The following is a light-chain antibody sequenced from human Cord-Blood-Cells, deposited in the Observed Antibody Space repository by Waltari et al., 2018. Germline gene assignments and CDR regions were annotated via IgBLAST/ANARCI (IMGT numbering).Light chain of an antibody. V-gene: IGLV2-8*01. CDR3: SSYAGSNNLV. CDR2: EVS. J-gene: IGLJ2*01. CDR1: SCDVGGYTY. Sequence: QSALTQPPSASGSPDPSVTISCPGTSCDVGGYTYVSWYQQHPGKAPKLMIYEVSKRPSGVPDRFSGAKSGNTASLTVSGLQAEDEADYYCSSYAGSNNLVFGGGTKLTVL.